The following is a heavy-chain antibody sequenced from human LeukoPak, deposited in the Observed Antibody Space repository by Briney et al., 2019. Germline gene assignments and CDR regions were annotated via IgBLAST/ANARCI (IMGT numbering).Heavy chain of an antibody. CDR1: GGSISNYY. CDR2: IYYRGST. D-gene: IGHD3-10*01. J-gene: IGHJ4*02. Sequence: SETLSLTCTVSGGSISNYYWTWIRQPPGKGLEWIGYIYYRGSTNYNPSLKSRVTISVDTSKNQFSLRLSSVTAADTAVYYCARSVGERGSGSYYVDYWGQGTLVTVSS. V-gene: IGHV4-59*01. CDR3: ARSVGERGSGSYYVDY.